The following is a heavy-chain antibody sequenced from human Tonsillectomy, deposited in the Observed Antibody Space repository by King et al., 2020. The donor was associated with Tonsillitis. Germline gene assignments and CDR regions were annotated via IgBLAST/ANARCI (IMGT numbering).Heavy chain of an antibody. CDR2: IIPIFGTA. V-gene: IGHV1-69*01. CDR1: GGTFSSYD. Sequence: QLVQSGAEVKKPGSSVKVSCKASGGTFSSYDISWVRQAPGQGLEWMGGIIPIFGTANYAQRCQGRVTIAAAESTSTAYMELSSLRSEDTAVYYCARASGSGSYYNAGGFDYWGQGSLVTVSS. CDR3: ARASGSGSYYNAGGFDY. J-gene: IGHJ4*02. D-gene: IGHD3-10*01.